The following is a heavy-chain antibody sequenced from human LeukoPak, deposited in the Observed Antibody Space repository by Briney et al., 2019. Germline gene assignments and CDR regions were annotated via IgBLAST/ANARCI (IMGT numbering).Heavy chain of an antibody. J-gene: IGHJ4*02. V-gene: IGHV4-39*01. CDR2: IYYSGST. CDR3: ARHGAEMAIDY. D-gene: IGHD5-24*01. CDR1: GGSIRSSYYY. Sequence: PSETLSLTCTVSGGSIRSSYYYWGWTRQPPGKGLEWIGSIYYSGSTYYNPSLKSRVTISVDTSKNQFSLKLSSVTAADTAVYYCARHGAEMAIDYWGQGTLVTVSS.